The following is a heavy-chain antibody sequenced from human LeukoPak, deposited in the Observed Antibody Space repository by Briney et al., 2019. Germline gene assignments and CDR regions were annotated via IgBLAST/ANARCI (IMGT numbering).Heavy chain of an antibody. V-gene: IGHV4-59*01. D-gene: IGHD4/OR15-4a*01. CDR3: ARSASGTWLDS. J-gene: IGHJ5*01. Sequence: SETLSLTCTVSGGSISLYYWSWIRQPPGKGLEWIGYIYCGGSTNYNPSLKSRVTISVDTSNKQFSLSLSSVTAADTAFYFCARSASGTWLDSWGQGTLVTVSS. CDR2: IYCGGST. CDR1: GGSISLYY.